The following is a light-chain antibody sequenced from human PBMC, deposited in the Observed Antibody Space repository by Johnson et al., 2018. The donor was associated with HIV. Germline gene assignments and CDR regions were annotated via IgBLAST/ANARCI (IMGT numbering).Light chain of an antibody. Sequence: QSVLTQPPSVSAAPGQKVTISCSGSSSNIGNNYVSWYQQLPGTAPKLLIYENNKRPSGIPDRFSGSKSGTSATLGITGLQTGDEAEYYCGTWDTSLSVYVFGTGTKVTVL. CDR2: ENN. CDR3: GTWDTSLSVYV. CDR1: SSNIGNNY. V-gene: IGLV1-51*02. J-gene: IGLJ1*01.